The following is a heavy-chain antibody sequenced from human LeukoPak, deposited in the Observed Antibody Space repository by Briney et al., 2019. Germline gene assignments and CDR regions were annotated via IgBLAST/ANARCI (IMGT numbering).Heavy chain of an antibody. Sequence: SVKVSCTASGGTFSSYAISWVRQAPGQGLEWMGGIIPIFGTANYAQKFQGRVTITTYESTSTDYMELSSLRSEDTAVYYCARGGGYDPHYFDYWGQGTLVTVSS. D-gene: IGHD5-12*01. J-gene: IGHJ4*02. CDR1: GGTFSSYA. CDR2: IIPIFGTA. V-gene: IGHV1-69*05. CDR3: ARGGGYDPHYFDY.